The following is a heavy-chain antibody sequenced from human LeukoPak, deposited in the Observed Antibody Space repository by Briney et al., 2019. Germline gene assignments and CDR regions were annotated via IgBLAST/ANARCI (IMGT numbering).Heavy chain of an antibody. D-gene: IGHD6-13*01. CDR3: ARGGKQQLHAYFDY. CDR2: INHSGST. Sequence: SETLSLTCAVYGGSFSGYYWSWIRQPPGKGLEWIGEINHSGSTNYNPSLKSRVTISVDTSKNQFSLKLSSVTAADTAVYYCARGGKQQLHAYFDYWGQGTLVTVSS. V-gene: IGHV4-34*01. CDR1: GGSFSGYY. J-gene: IGHJ4*02.